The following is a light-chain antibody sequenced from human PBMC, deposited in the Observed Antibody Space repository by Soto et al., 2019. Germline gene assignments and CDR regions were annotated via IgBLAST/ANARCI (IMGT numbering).Light chain of an antibody. CDR3: QSYDSSNHRV. Sequence: FMLTQPHSVSESPGQTVTISCTRSSGSIASNYVQWYQQRPGSAPTTVIYEDNQRPSGVPDRFSGSIDSSSNSASLTISGLKTEDEADYYCQSYDSSNHRVFGGGTKVTVL. V-gene: IGLV6-57*03. CDR2: EDN. J-gene: IGLJ3*02. CDR1: SGSIASNY.